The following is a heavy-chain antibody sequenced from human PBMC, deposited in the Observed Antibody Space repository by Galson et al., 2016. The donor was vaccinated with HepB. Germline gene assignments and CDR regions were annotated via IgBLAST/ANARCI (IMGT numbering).Heavy chain of an antibody. CDR3: ARDRGNHDSTGYYFDY. D-gene: IGHD3-22*01. CDR2: INPSADST. J-gene: IGHJ4*02. Sequence: SVKVSCKASGYTFTSYFIHWVRQAPGQGLQWMGTINPSADSTTYAHNFPGRVTMTRDKSTSTVYMELSSLRSDDTAVFYCARDRGNHDSTGYYFDYWGQGTMVTVSS. CDR1: GYTFTSYF. V-gene: IGHV1-46*01.